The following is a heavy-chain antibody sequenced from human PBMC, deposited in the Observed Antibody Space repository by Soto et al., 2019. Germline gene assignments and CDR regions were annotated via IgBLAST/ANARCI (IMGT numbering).Heavy chain of an antibody. V-gene: IGHV3-23*01. CDR3: AKDSRRERPFKGGYFDF. Sequence: GGSLRLSCAASGFTFASYAMSWVRQAPGKGLEWVSTISGSGDTTYYTDSVKGRFTISRDNSKNTLYLQMNSLRAEDTAVYHCAKDSRRERPFKGGYFDFWGQRTLVTVSS. J-gene: IGHJ4*02. D-gene: IGHD3-16*01. CDR1: GFTFASYA. CDR2: ISGSGDTT.